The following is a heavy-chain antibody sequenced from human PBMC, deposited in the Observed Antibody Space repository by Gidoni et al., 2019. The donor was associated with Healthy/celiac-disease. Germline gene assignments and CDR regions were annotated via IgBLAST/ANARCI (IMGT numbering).Heavy chain of an antibody. V-gene: IGHV3-21*01. CDR1: GFTFRSYS. J-gene: IGHJ5*02. Sequence: EVQLVESGGGLVKPGGSLRLSCAASGFTFRSYSMNWVRQAPGKGVAWVSSISSSSSYIYYADSVKGRFTISRDNAKNSLYLQMNSLRAEDTAVYYCARELAYCGGDCYGWFDPWGQGTLVTVSS. CDR2: ISSSSSYI. CDR3: ARELAYCGGDCYGWFDP. D-gene: IGHD2-21*02.